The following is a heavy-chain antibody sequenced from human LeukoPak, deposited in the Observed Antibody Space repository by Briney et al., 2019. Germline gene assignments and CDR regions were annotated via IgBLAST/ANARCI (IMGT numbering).Heavy chain of an antibody. CDR3: ARTGGSGSKFDY. V-gene: IGHV4-34*01. CDR2: INHSGST. J-gene: IGHJ4*02. CDR1: GGSFSGYY. Sequence: SETLSLTCAVYGGSFSGYYWSGIRQPPGKGLEWIGEINHSGSTNYNPSLKSRVTISVDKSKNQFSLKLSSVTAADTAVYYCARTGGSGSKFDYWGQGTLVTVSS. D-gene: IGHD3-10*01.